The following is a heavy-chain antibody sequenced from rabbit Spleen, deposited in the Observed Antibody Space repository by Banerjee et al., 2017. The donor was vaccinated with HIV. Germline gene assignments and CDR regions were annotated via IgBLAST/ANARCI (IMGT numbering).Heavy chain of an antibody. V-gene: IGHV1S40*01. CDR2: IYTDSGAT. J-gene: IGHJ4*01. Sequence: QSLEESGGDLVKPGASLTLTCTASGFSFSSSDYMCWVRQAPGKGLEWIACIYTDSGATYYANWAKGRFTISKTSSTTVTLQMTSLTVADTATYFCARYYVYPAGLWGPGTLVTVS. CDR3: ARYYVYPAGL. D-gene: IGHD7-1*01. CDR1: GFSFSSSDY.